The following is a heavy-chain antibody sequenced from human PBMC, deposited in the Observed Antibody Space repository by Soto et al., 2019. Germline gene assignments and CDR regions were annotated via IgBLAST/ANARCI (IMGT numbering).Heavy chain of an antibody. D-gene: IGHD5-12*01. Sequence: EVQLLESGGGLVQPGGSLRLSCATSGFSFSNYGMNWVRQAPGKGLEWVSGITKTGRSTFIADSVRGRFTISRDNLKNIIYLQMNSLRVDDTALYYCTKDADGYDFAFDKWGQGTMVPVTS. CDR2: ITKTGRST. CDR3: TKDADGYDFAFDK. J-gene: IGHJ3*02. CDR1: GFSFSNYG. V-gene: IGHV3-23*01.